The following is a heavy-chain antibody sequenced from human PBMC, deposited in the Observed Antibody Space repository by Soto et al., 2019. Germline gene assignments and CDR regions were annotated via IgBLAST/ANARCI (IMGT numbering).Heavy chain of an antibody. J-gene: IGHJ4*02. CDR3: ARHKGPQLWLQRLLFDY. CDR1: GYSFTSYW. Sequence: PGXSQTISGKGSGYSFTSYWISWVRQITGKGLEWMGRIDPSDSYTNYSPSFQGHVTISADKSISTAYLQWSSLKASDTAMYYCARHKGPQLWLQRLLFDYWGQGTLVTVSS. D-gene: IGHD5-18*01. V-gene: IGHV5-10-1*01. CDR2: IDPSDSYT.